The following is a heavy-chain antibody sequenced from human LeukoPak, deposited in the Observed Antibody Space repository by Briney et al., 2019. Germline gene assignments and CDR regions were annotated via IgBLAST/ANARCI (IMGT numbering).Heavy chain of an antibody. CDR2: IKEDGSEK. CDR1: GFTFNRDW. CDR3: ATKEPSTSGWSY. Sequence: GGSLRLSCTASGFTFNRDWTAWVRQGPGKGLEWVANIKEDGSEKNYVDSVKGRFTISRDNAENSVYLQMNDLRVEDTGVYYCATKEPSTSGWSYWGQGTVVTVSS. V-gene: IGHV3-7*01. J-gene: IGHJ4*02. D-gene: IGHD6-19*01.